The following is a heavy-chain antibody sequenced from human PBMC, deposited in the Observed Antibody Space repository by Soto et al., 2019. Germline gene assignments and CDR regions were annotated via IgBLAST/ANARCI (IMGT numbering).Heavy chain of an antibody. Sequence: GXSVKVSCQASGYSFTSYYMHWVRQAPGQGLEWVGIINPSGGSTSYAQKFQGRVTMTRDTSTSTVYMELSSLRSEDTAVYYCAREGGIVVVPAAIASYYYYGMDVWGQGTTVTVSS. CDR1: GYSFTSYY. D-gene: IGHD2-2*02. CDR2: INPSGGST. V-gene: IGHV1-46*01. J-gene: IGHJ6*02. CDR3: AREGGIVVVPAAIASYYYYGMDV.